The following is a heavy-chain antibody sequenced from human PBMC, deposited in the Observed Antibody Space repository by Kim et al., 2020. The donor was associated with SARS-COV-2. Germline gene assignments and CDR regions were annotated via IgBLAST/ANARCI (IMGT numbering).Heavy chain of an antibody. V-gene: IGHV1-2*02. D-gene: IGHD6-19*01. Sequence: ASVKVSCKASGYIFSAYYIHWLRQAPGQGLEWIGWVNPNSGGTKSAQRFQGRVTMTRDTSMSTAYLELSGLRADDTAIYYCAREKPKGALAGIDWGQGTLVAVSS. CDR1: GYIFSAYY. CDR2: VNPNSGGT. CDR3: AREKPKGALAGID. J-gene: IGHJ4*02.